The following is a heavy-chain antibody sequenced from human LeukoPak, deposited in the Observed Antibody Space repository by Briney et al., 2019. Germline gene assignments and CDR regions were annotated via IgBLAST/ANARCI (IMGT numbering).Heavy chain of an antibody. CDR3: ARNQRRLDY. J-gene: IGHJ4*02. CDR2: IKQDGSEK. CDR1: GFTFSNYW. Sequence: GGSLRLSCAASGFTFSNYWMTWVRQAPGKGLELVANIKQDGSEKYYVDSVKGRFTISRDNAKNSLYMQMNSLRAEDTAVYYCARNQRRLDYWGQGTLVTVSS. V-gene: IGHV3-7*01. D-gene: IGHD1-14*01.